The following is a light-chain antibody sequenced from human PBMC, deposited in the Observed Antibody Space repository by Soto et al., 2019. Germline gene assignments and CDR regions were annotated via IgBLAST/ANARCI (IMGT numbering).Light chain of an antibody. J-gene: IGKJ5*01. CDR3: QQSYSTLFT. V-gene: IGKV1-39*01. CDR1: QGIDSY. Sequence: DIQMTQSPSSLSASVGDRVTITCRASQGIDSYLNWYQQRPGKAPKLLIHAASSLESGVPSRFSGSGSGTVFTLTISSLQPEDFATYYCQQSYSTLFTFGQGTRLEIK. CDR2: AAS.